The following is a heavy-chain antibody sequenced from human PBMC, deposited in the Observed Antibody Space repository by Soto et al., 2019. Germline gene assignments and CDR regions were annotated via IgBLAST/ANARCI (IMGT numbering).Heavy chain of an antibody. CDR1: GGSIRNNNYY. CDR2: ISYSGST. J-gene: IGHJ5*02. D-gene: IGHD3-9*01. Sequence: SETLSLTCTVPGGSIRNNNYYWGWVRQPPGKGLEWIASISYSGSTNYNPSLKSRVTISVDTSKNQFSLKLSSVTAADTAVYYCARGLGILTGYSLIRFDPWGQGTLVTVSS. V-gene: IGHV4-39*07. CDR3: ARGLGILTGYSLIRFDP.